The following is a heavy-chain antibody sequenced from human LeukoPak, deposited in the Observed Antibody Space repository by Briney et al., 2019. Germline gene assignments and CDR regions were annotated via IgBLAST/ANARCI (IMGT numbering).Heavy chain of an antibody. J-gene: IGHJ4*02. D-gene: IGHD5-18*01. CDR2: ISGSGGST. CDR3: AREGYSYGAYFDY. Sequence: PGGSLRLSCAASGFTFSSYAMSWFRQAPGKGLEWVSAISGSGGSTYYADSVKGRFTISRDNSKNTLYLQMNSLRAEDTAVYYCAREGYSYGAYFDYWGQGTLVTVSS. CDR1: GFTFSSYA. V-gene: IGHV3-23*01.